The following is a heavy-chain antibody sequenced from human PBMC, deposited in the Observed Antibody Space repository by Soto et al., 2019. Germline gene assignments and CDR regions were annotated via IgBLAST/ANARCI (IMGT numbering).Heavy chain of an antibody. CDR2: ISYDGSNK. V-gene: IGHV3-30*18. J-gene: IGHJ6*02. CDR3: AKCVNSSAPYYYYGTDV. D-gene: IGHD4-4*01. CDR1: GFTFSSYG. Sequence: PGGSLRLSCAASGFTFSSYGMHWVRQAPGKGLEWVAVISYDGSNKYYADSVKGRFTISRDNSKNTLYLQMNSLRAEDTAVYYCAKCVNSSAPYYYYGTDVWGQGTTVTVSS.